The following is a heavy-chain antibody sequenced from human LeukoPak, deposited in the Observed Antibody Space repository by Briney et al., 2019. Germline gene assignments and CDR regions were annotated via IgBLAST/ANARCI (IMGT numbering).Heavy chain of an antibody. CDR2: ISGGSSTI. CDR1: GFTFSSAW. J-gene: IGHJ4*02. V-gene: IGHV3-48*02. Sequence: PGGSLRLSCAASGFTFSSAWMNWVRQAPGKGLEWVSYISGGSSTIYYADSVKGRFTISRDNAKNSLYLQMNSLRDEDTAVYYCANTYYDYVWGSNWGQGTLVTVSS. CDR3: ANTYYDYVWGSN. D-gene: IGHD3-16*01.